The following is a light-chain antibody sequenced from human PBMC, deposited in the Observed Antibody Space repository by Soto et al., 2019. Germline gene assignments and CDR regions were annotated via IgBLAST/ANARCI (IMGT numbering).Light chain of an antibody. CDR1: RSVSSY. CDR2: DAS. V-gene: IGKV3-20*01. Sequence: IMLTQSLATLSLSPGERATLSSRASRSVSSYLAWYQQKPGQAPRLLIYDASSRATGIPDRFSGSGSGTDFTLTISRLEPEDFAVYYCQQYGSSPWTFGQGTKVDIK. J-gene: IGKJ1*01. CDR3: QQYGSSPWT.